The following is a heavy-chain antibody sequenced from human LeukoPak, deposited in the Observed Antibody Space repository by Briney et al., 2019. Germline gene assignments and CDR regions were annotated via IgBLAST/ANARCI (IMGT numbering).Heavy chain of an antibody. CDR3: AKFRSSGWRDAFDI. V-gene: IGHV3-23*01. Sequence: PGGSLRLSCAASGFTFSSYAMSWVRQAPGKGLEWVAAICSSGGSNYYADPVRGRFTISKDKSKNTLYLQMNSLRAEDTAVYYCAKFRSSGWRDAFDIWGQGTRVTVSS. J-gene: IGHJ3*02. CDR2: ICSSGGSN. D-gene: IGHD6-19*01. CDR1: GFTFSSYA.